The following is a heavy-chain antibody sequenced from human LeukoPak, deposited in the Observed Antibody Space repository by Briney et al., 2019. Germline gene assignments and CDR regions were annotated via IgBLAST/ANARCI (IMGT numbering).Heavy chain of an antibody. CDR3: AKGAVAGTLYFDY. Sequence: PGGSLRLSCAASGFTLSSYAMNWVRQAPGKGLQWVSTISGSGGSTYYADSVKGRFTISRDNSKNTLYLQMNSLRAEDTAVYYCAKGAVAGTLYFDYWGQETLVTVSS. D-gene: IGHD6-19*01. CDR1: GFTLSSYA. CDR2: ISGSGGST. J-gene: IGHJ4*02. V-gene: IGHV3-23*01.